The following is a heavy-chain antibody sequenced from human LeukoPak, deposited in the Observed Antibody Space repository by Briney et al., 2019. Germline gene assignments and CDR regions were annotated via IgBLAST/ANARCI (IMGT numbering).Heavy chain of an antibody. CDR3: ARDADYQKNSFWFDAFDM. Sequence: GGSLRLSCAASGFIFNKYWMTWVRQAPGRGLEGVANIKKDGSQKSYVDSVEGRFTISGDNAQNSLYLQMNSLRAEDTAVYYCARDADYQKNSFWFDAFDMWGLGTRVTVSS. V-gene: IGHV3-7*01. D-gene: IGHD3-3*01. CDR2: IKKDGSQK. J-gene: IGHJ3*02. CDR1: GFIFNKYW.